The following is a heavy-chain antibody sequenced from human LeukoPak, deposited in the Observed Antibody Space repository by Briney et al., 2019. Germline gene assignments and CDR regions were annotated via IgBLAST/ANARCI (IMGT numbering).Heavy chain of an antibody. CDR1: GYSFISNW. V-gene: IGHV5-10-1*01. D-gene: IGHD1-1*01. J-gene: IGHJ4*02. CDR3: ARATTVVSFDF. CDR2: IDPSDSYT. Sequence: GESLRISCKTSGYSFISNWINWVRQMPGKGLEWMGRIDPSDSYTDYSPSFQGHVTISADKSISTAYLQWSSLKSSDTALYYCARATTVVSFDFWGQGTLVTVSS.